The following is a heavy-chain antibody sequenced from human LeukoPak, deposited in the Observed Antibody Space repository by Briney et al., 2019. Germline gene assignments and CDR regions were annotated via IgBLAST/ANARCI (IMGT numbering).Heavy chain of an antibody. V-gene: IGHV3-33*01. Sequence: GGSLRLSCGASGFTFSTYGMNWVRQAPGKGLEWVAVIWYDGSNKYYADSVKGRFTISRDNSKNTLYLRMNSLRAEDTALYYCARDGGSGTSCIYFDYWGQGTPVTVSS. D-gene: IGHD3-10*01. CDR3: ARDGGSGTSCIYFDY. CDR2: IWYDGSNK. CDR1: GFTFSTYG. J-gene: IGHJ4*02.